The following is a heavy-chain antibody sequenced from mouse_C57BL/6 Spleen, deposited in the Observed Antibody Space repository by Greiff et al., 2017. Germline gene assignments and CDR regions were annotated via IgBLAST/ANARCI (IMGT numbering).Heavy chain of an antibody. CDR3: ARWDYGSSFDD. J-gene: IGHJ2*01. V-gene: IGHV1-69*01. D-gene: IGHD1-1*01. Sequence: VQLQQPGAELVMPGASVKLSCKASGYTFTSYWMHWVKQRPGQGLEWIGEIDPSDSYTNYNQKFKGKSTLTVDKSSSTAYMQLSSLTSEDSAVYYCARWDYGSSFDDWGQGTTLTVSS. CDR1: GYTFTSYW. CDR2: IDPSDSYT.